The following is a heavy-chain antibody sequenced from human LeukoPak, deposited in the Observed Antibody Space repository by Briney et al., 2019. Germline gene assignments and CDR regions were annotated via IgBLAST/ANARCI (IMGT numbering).Heavy chain of an antibody. D-gene: IGHD3-9*01. CDR1: GGSISSYY. V-gene: IGHV4-59*01. CDR3: ARRVSFDVLRYFDWVTGTYYYYGMDV. CDR2: IYYSGST. Sequence: SETLSLTCNVSGGSISSYYWSWIRQPPGKGLEWIGYIYYSGSTNYNPSLKSRVTISVDTSRNQFSLKLSSVTAADTAVYYCARRVSFDVLRYFDWVTGTYYYYGMDVWGQGTTVTVSS. J-gene: IGHJ6*01.